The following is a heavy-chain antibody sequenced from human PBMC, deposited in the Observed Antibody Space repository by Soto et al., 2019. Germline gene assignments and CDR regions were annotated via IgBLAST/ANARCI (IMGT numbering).Heavy chain of an antibody. J-gene: IGHJ4*02. CDR3: ARDHHLIDCSGGSCYPEY. CDR2: ISAYNGNT. Sequence: ASVKVSCKASGYTFTSYGISWVRQAPGQGLEWMGWISAYNGNTNYAQKLQGRVTMTTDTSTSTAYMELRSLRSDDTAVYYCARDHHLIDCSGGSCYPEYWGQGTLVTVSS. V-gene: IGHV1-18*04. D-gene: IGHD2-15*01. CDR1: GYTFTSYG.